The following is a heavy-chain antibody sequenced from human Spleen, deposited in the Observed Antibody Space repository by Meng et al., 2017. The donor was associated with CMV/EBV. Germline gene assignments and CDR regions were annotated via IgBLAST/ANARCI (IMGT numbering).Heavy chain of an antibody. V-gene: IGHV3-66*01. CDR3: ARDRDSSGWFGY. J-gene: IGHJ4*02. CDR1: AYSFTSYW. D-gene: IGHD6-19*01. CDR2: IYSGGST. Sequence: PGESLKISCKGSAYSFTSYWIGWVRQAPGKGLEWVSVIYSGGSTYYADSVKGRFTISRDNSKNTLYLQMNSLRAEDTAVYYCARDRDSSGWFGYWGQGTLVTVSS.